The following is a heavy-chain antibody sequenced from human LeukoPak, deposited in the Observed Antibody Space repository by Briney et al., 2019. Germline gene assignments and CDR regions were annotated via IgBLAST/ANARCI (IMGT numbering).Heavy chain of an antibody. Sequence: PSETLSLTCAVYGGSSSGYYWSWIRQPPGKGLEWIGEINHSGSTNYNPSLKSRVTISVDTSKNQFSLKLSSVTAADTAVYYCARDPTYYDFWSGYYAGGLFDYWGQGTLVTVSS. D-gene: IGHD3-3*01. CDR1: GGSSSGYY. V-gene: IGHV4-34*01. CDR3: ARDPTYYDFWSGYYAGGLFDY. CDR2: INHSGST. J-gene: IGHJ4*02.